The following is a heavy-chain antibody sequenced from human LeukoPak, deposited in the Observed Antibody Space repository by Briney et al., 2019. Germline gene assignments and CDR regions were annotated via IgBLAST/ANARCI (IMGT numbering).Heavy chain of an antibody. CDR2: INPNSGGT. V-gene: IGHV1-2*02. Sequence: ASVKVSCKASGYTFTGYYMHWVRQAPGQGLEWMGWINPNSGGTNYAQKFQGRVTMTRDTSISTAYMELSRLRSDDTAVYYCARGMYYYGSGSLYYFDHWGQGTLVTVSS. J-gene: IGHJ4*02. CDR3: ARGMYYYGSGSLYYFDH. D-gene: IGHD3-10*01. CDR1: GYTFTGYY.